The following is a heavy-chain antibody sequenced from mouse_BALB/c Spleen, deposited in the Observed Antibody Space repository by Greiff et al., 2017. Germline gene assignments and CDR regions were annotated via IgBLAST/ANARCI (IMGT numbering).Heavy chain of an antibody. Sequence: EVKLMESGGGLVKPGGSLKLSCAASGFTFSSYAMSWVRQSPEKRLEWVAEISSGGSYTYYPDTVTGRFTISRDNAKNTLYLEMSSLRSEDTAMYYCARDRYYYGSKGYYAMDYWGQGTSVTVSS. CDR2: ISSGGSYT. D-gene: IGHD1-1*01. CDR1: GFTFSSYA. V-gene: IGHV5-9-4*01. J-gene: IGHJ4*01. CDR3: ARDRYYYGSKGYYAMDY.